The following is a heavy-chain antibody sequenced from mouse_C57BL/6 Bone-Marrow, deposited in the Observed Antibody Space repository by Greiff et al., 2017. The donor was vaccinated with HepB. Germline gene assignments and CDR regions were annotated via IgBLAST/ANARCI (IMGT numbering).Heavy chain of an antibody. CDR1: GFNIKDDY. J-gene: IGHJ2*01. D-gene: IGHD1-3*01. CDR2: IDPENGDT. V-gene: IGHV14-4*01. CDR3: TTMSGSYFDY. Sequence: VLLQQSGAELVRPGASVKLSCTASGFNIKDDYMHWVKQRPEQGLEWIGWIDPENGDTEYASKFQGKATITADTSSNTAYLQLSSLTSEDTAVYYCTTMSGSYFDYWGQGTTLTVSS.